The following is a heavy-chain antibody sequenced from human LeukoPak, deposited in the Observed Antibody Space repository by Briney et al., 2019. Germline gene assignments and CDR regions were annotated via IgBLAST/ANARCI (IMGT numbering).Heavy chain of an antibody. D-gene: IGHD3-16*02. Sequence: GGSLRLSCAASGFTFSDYYMSWIRQAPGKGLEWVSYIGSSGSTIYYADSVKGRFTISRDNAKNSLYLQMNSLRAEDTAVYYCARAEHDYVWGSYRPYYYYYYYMDVWGKGTTVTVSS. V-gene: IGHV3-11*04. CDR2: IGSSGSTI. CDR1: GFTFSDYY. J-gene: IGHJ6*03. CDR3: ARAEHDYVWGSYRPYYYYYYYMDV.